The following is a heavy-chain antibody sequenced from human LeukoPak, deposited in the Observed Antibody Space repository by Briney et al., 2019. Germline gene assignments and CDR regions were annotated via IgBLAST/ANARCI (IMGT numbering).Heavy chain of an antibody. D-gene: IGHD5-18*01. J-gene: IGHJ4*02. Sequence: ASVKVSCKASGYTFTSYGISWVRQAPGQGLEWMGWLNTYNGNTNYAQKLQDRVTITTDTQTSKPNMALSGLRSNETAVYYCARDQSDTAMGDDYWGQGTLVTVSS. V-gene: IGHV1-18*01. CDR3: ARDQSDTAMGDDY. CDR1: GYTFTSYG. CDR2: LNTYNGNT.